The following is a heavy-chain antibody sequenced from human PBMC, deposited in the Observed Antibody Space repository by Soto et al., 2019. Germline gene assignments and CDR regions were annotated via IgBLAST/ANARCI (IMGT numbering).Heavy chain of an antibody. V-gene: IGHV4-30-4*01. CDR1: GGSISSGDFY. D-gene: IGHD4-17*01. CDR2: IYYSGST. CDR3: ASAYDYGGNYGIDY. J-gene: IGHJ4*02. Sequence: SETLSLTCTVSGGSISSGDFYWSWIRQPPGKGLEWIGYIYYSGSTYYNPSLKSRVTISVDTSKNQFSLKLSSVTAADTAVYYCASAYDYGGNYGIDYWGQGTLVTVSS.